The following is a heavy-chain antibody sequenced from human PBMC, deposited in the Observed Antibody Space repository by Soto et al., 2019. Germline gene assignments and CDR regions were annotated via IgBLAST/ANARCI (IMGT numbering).Heavy chain of an antibody. D-gene: IGHD6-6*01. V-gene: IGHV1-2*02. Sequence: GASVKVSCKTSGYTFTGYYMHWVRQAPGQGLEWMGWINPNSGGTNYAQKFQGRVTMTRDTSISTAYMELSRLRSDDTAVYYCAREVEGTLEYSSPYYYYGMDVWGQGTTVTVSS. CDR1: GYTFTGYY. J-gene: IGHJ6*02. CDR3: AREVEGTLEYSSPYYYYGMDV. CDR2: INPNSGGT.